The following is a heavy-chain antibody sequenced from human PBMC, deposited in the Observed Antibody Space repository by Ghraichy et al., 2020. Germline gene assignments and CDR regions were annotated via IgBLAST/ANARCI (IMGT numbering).Heavy chain of an antibody. CDR3: ARDEATGYSYGWGGWFDP. J-gene: IGHJ5*02. D-gene: IGHD5-18*01. Sequence: SQTLSLTCAISGDSVSSNSAAWNWIRQSPSRGLEWLGRTYYRSKWYNDYAVSVKSRITINPDTSKNQFSLQLNSVTPEDTAVYYCARDEATGYSYGWGGWFDPWGQGTLVTVSS. V-gene: IGHV6-1*01. CDR1: GDSVSSNSAA. CDR2: TYYRSKWYN.